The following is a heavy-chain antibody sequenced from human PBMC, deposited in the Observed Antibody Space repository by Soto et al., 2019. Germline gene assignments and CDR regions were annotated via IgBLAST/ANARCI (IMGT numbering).Heavy chain of an antibody. CDR1: GYTFTGYY. J-gene: IGHJ5*02. CDR2: INPNSGGT. Sequence: QVQLVQSGAEVKKPGASVKVSCKASGYTFTGYYMHWVRQAPGQGLEWMGWINPNSGGTNYAQKFQGWVTMTRDTSISTAYMELSRLRSDDTAVYYCARAPRGVRGVMINWFDPWGQGNLVTVSS. CDR3: ARAPRGVRGVMINWFDP. V-gene: IGHV1-2*04. D-gene: IGHD3-10*02.